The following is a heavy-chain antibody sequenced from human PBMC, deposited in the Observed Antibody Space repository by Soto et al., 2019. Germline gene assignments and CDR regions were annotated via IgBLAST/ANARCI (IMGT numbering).Heavy chain of an antibody. V-gene: IGHV3-30-3*01. CDR1: GFTFSSYA. Sequence: QVQLVESGGGVVQPGRSLRLSCAASGFTFSSYAMHWVRQAPGKGLEWVAVISYDGSNKYYADSVKGRFTISRDKSKNTLYLQMNSLRAEDTAVYYCARVSSVVVVVAYYFDYWGQGTLVTVSS. CDR2: ISYDGSNK. D-gene: IGHD2-15*01. J-gene: IGHJ4*02. CDR3: ARVSSVVVVVAYYFDY.